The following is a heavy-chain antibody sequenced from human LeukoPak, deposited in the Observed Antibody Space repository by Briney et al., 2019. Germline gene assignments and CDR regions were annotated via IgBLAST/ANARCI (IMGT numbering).Heavy chain of an antibody. CDR3: ARDRDSDYEWGPFDP. V-gene: IGHV6-1*01. CDR1: GDSVSSNTAS. CDR2: TYYTSKWSN. J-gene: IGHJ5*02. D-gene: IGHD4-11*01. Sequence: SQTLSLTCAISGDSVSSNTASWDWFRQSPSRGLEWLGRTYYTSKWSNDYPPSVKSRITINPDTSRNQFSLQLNSVTPEDTAVYYCARDRDSDYEWGPFDPWGQGTLVTVSS.